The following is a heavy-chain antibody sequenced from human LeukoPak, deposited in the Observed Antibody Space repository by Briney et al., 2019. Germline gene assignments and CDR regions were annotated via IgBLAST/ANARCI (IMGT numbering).Heavy chain of an antibody. CDR1: GFTFSSYG. D-gene: IGHD1-26*01. J-gene: IGHJ4*02. CDR3: ARDPPSGSYFTPGYLDY. V-gene: IGHV3-30*02. CDR2: IRYDGSNK. Sequence: PGGSLRLSCAASGFTFSSYGMHWVRQAPGKGLEWVAFIRYDGSNKYYADSVKGRFTTSRDNAKNSLYLQMNSLRAEDTAVYYCARDPPSGSYFTPGYLDYWGQGTLVTVSS.